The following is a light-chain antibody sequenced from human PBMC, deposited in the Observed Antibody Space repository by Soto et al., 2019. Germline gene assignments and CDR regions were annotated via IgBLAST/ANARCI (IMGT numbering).Light chain of an antibody. Sequence: DIQMTQSPSSLSASVGDRGTITCRASQGISNYLAWYQQKPGKVPKLLIYAASTLQSGVPSRFSGSGSGTDFTLTISSLQPADVATYYCQKYNSAPRTFGQGTKVEIK. V-gene: IGKV1-27*01. J-gene: IGKJ1*01. CDR3: QKYNSAPRT. CDR1: QGISNY. CDR2: AAS.